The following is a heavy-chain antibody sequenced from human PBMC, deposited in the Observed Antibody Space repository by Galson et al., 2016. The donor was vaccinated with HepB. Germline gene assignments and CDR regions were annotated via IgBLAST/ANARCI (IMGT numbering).Heavy chain of an antibody. D-gene: IGHD3-3*01. CDR1: GGSFSGYN. CDR2: IHHSGST. Sequence: ETLSLTCAVYGGSFSGYNWTWIRQPPGKGLEWIGEIHHSGSTIYNPSLKSRVTTSVDSSKNQLSLSLRSVTAADTAVYYCARPRSDPVGGNYYMDVWGQGTTVTISS. CDR3: ARPRSDPVGGNYYMDV. V-gene: IGHV4-34*01. J-gene: IGHJ6*02.